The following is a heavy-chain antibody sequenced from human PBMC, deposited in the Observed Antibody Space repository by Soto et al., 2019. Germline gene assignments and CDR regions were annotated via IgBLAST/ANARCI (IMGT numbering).Heavy chain of an antibody. CDR2: IYYSGST. CDR3: ARHGGDYGDYRPYYFDY. J-gene: IGHJ4*02. D-gene: IGHD4-17*01. V-gene: IGHV4-39*01. Sequence: QLQLQESGPGLVKPSETLSLTCTVSGGSISSSSYYWGWIRQPPGKGLEWIGSIYYSGSTYYNPSLKSRVTISVDTSKNQFSLKLSSVTAADTAVYYCARHGGDYGDYRPYYFDYWGQGTLVTVSS. CDR1: GGSISSSSYY.